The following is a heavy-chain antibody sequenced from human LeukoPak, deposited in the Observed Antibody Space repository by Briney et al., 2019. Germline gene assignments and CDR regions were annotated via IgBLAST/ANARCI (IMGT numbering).Heavy chain of an antibody. CDR1: GGSFSGYY. CDR3: ARAFTASTRAGWFDP. CDR2: INHSGST. V-gene: IGHV4-34*01. D-gene: IGHD2-15*01. J-gene: IGHJ5*02. Sequence: SETLSLTCAVYGGSFSGYYWSWIRQPPGKGLEWIGEINHSGSTNYNPSLKSRVTISVDTSKNQFSLKPSSVTAGDTAVYYCARAFTASTRAGWFDPWGEGNMVTVSS.